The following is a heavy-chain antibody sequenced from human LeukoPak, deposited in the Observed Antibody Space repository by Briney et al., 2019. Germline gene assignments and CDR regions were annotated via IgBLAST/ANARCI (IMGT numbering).Heavy chain of an antibody. D-gene: IGHD1-1*01. V-gene: IGHV3-7*01. Sequence: GGALRDSCVSCLFTLRSYWMSCVRQAPGKGGEWVANRKQDGTDKYYVDSVKGRFTINRNNAKNSLYLQMNSLRAEDTAVSYCARSWTAAFDIWGQGTMVTVSS. CDR3: ARSWTAAFDI. CDR2: RKQDGTDK. J-gene: IGHJ3*02. CDR1: LFTLRSYW.